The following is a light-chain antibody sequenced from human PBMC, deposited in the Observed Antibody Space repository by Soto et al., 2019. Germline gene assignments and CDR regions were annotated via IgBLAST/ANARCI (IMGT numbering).Light chain of an antibody. J-gene: IGLJ3*02. CDR1: SSDVGGYNR. Sequence: QSVLTQPPSASGSPGQSVTISCTGASSDVGGYNRVSWSQQHPGKAPKLMIYEVSNRPSGVSNRFSGSKSGNTASLTISGLQPEDEADYYCSSFTGSSTWVFGGGTKVTVL. CDR2: EVS. CDR3: SSFTGSSTWV. V-gene: IGLV2-14*01.